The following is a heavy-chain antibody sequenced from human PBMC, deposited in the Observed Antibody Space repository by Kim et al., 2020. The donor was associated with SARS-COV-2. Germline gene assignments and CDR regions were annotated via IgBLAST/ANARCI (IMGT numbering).Heavy chain of an antibody. V-gene: IGHV1-3*04. D-gene: IGHD3-10*01. Sequence: ASVKVSCKASRYPFTAYAMHWVRQAPGQRLEWMGWINTGNANTEYSQKFQGRITFSRDTSASTAYMELSSLRSEDTAVYYCAVLIWFGDLTWGQGTLVTVSS. CDR3: AVLIWFGDLT. CDR1: RYPFTAYA. J-gene: IGHJ4*02. CDR2: INTGNANT.